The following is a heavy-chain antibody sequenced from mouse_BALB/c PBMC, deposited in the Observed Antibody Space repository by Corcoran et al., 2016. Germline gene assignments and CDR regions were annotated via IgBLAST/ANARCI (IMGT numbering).Heavy chain of an antibody. D-gene: IGHD2-3*01. J-gene: IGHJ4*01. Sequence: QVTLKESGPGILQPSQTLSLTCSFSGFSLSTSNMGVGWIRQPSGKGLAWLLHILWNDCKYYNPALKSRLTISKDTYNNQVFLTIANVDTADTATYYCARIPYDGYYAMDYWGQGTSVTVSS. V-gene: IGHV8-5*01. CDR3: ARIPYDGYYAMDY. CDR2: ILWNDCK. CDR1: GFSLSTSNMG.